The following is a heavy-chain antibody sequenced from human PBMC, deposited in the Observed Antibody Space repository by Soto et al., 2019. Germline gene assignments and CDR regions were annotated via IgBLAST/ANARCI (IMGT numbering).Heavy chain of an antibody. CDR3: ARGGPVVVVTAALDF. D-gene: IGHD2-21*02. CDR1: GDTFTDYY. J-gene: IGHJ4*02. CDR2: VNPSGGHT. Sequence: QVQLVQSGAEVKKPGASVKVSCKASGDTFTDYYIHWVRQAPGQGLEWMGTVNPSGGHTTYAQHCLGRMPMTRDTPSSTFYMVLTSLTSVDTAVYYCARGGPVVVVTAALDFWGQGTLVTVSS. V-gene: IGHV1-46*01.